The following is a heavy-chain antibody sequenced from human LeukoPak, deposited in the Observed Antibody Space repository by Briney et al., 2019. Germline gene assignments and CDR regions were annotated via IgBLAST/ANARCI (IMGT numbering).Heavy chain of an antibody. Sequence: SETLSLTCTVSGGSISSYYWSWIRQPPGKGLEWIGYVYYSGSTNYNPSLKSRVTISVDTSKNQFSLKLSSVTAADTAVYYCARDHGYYYDSSGYYFDAFDIWGQGTMVTVSS. V-gene: IGHV4-59*01. CDR3: ARDHGYYYDSSGYYFDAFDI. CDR1: GGSISSYY. CDR2: VYYSGST. D-gene: IGHD3-22*01. J-gene: IGHJ3*02.